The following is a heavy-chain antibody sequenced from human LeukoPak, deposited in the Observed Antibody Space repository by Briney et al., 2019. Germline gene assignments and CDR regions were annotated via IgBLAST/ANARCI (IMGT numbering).Heavy chain of an antibody. V-gene: IGHV4-59*08. D-gene: IGHD3-10*01. CDR3: ARHDSYALGSHPLDV. Sequence: SETLSLTCTVSGCSISGYYWSWIRLPPGKGLEWIAYIHYSGTTNYNPSLGRRVTISVDTYKNQYSLKVNSVTATDTATYFCARHDSYALGSHPLDVWGQGTTVIVSS. CDR1: GCSISGYY. J-gene: IGHJ6*02. CDR2: IHYSGTT.